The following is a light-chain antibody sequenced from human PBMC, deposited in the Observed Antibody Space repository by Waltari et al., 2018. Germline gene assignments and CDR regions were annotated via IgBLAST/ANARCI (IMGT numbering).Light chain of an antibody. Sequence: EIVLTQSPATLSLSPGERATLSCRSSQSVSSYLAWYQQKVGQAPRLLIYDASNRATGIPARFSGSGSGKDFTFTISSLEPEDFAVYYCLQRSSWPWTFGQGTKVEIK. V-gene: IGKV3-11*01. CDR1: QSVSSY. CDR2: DAS. CDR3: LQRSSWPWT. J-gene: IGKJ1*01.